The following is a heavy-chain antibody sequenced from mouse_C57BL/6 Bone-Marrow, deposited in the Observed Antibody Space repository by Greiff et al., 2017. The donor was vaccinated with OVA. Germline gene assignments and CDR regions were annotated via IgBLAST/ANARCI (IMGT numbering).Heavy chain of an antibody. CDR1: GYAFSSSW. V-gene: IGHV1-82*01. Sequence: VQLVESGPELVKPGASVKISCKASGYAFSSSWMNWVKQRPGKGLEWIGRIYPGDGDTNYNGKFKGKATLTADKSSSTAYMQLSSLKSEDSAVYVCASRDSNYGYAMDYWGQGTSVTVSS. CDR2: IYPGDGDT. D-gene: IGHD2-5*01. CDR3: ASRDSNYGYAMDY. J-gene: IGHJ4*01.